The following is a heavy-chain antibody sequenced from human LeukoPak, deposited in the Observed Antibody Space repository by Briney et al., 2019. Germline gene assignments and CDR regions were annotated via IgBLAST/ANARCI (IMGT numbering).Heavy chain of an antibody. CDR3: AKGDAFNPTFFDY. D-gene: IGHD5-24*01. Sequence: PGGSLRLSCAASGFTFSSYAMSWVRQAPGKGLEWVSDISGSGGSTYYADSVKGRFTISRDNSKNTLYLQMNSLRAEDTAVYYCAKGDAFNPTFFDYWGQGTLVTVSS. CDR2: ISGSGGST. CDR1: GFTFSSYA. V-gene: IGHV3-23*01. J-gene: IGHJ4*02.